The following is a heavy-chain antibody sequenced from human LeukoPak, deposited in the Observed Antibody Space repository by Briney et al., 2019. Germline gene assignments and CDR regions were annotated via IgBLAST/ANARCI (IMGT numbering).Heavy chain of an antibody. D-gene: IGHD3-3*02. CDR2: IYYTGST. CDR1: DGSLSGFY. V-gene: IGHV4-59*01. Sequence: SETLSLTCSVPDGSLSGFYWSWIRQSPGKGLEWIAYIYYTGSTNYNPSLKSRVTIPMDTSKSQFSLRLNSVTAADTAVYYCTRGRPPSIYYFDLWGQGSLVTVSS. J-gene: IGHJ4*02. CDR3: TRGRPPSIYYFDL.